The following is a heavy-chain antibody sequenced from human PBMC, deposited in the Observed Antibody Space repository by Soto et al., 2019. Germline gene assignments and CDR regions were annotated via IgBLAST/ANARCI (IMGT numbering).Heavy chain of an antibody. V-gene: IGHV3-23*01. Sequence: GSLRLSCAASGFTFSSYAMSWVRQAPGKGLEWVSAISGSGGSTYYADSVKGRFTISRDNSKNTLYLQMNSLRAEDTAVYYCAKDQEYSGSYCPFDYWGQGTLVTVSS. CDR1: GFTFSSYA. CDR2: ISGSGGST. J-gene: IGHJ4*02. CDR3: AKDQEYSGSYCPFDY. D-gene: IGHD1-26*01.